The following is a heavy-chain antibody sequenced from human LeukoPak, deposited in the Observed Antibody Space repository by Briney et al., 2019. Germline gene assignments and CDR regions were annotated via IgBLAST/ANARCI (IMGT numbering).Heavy chain of an antibody. D-gene: IGHD3-10*01. CDR1: GFTVSSNS. V-gene: IGHV3-53*01. CDR3: ARGAWVGSGSYYQFDY. Sequence: GGSLRLSCTVSGFTVSSNSMSWVRQAPGKGLEWVSFIYSDNTHYSDSVKGRFTISRDNSKNTLYLQMNSLRAEDTAVYYCARGAWVGSGSYYQFDYWGQGTLVTVSS. CDR2: IYSDNT. J-gene: IGHJ4*02.